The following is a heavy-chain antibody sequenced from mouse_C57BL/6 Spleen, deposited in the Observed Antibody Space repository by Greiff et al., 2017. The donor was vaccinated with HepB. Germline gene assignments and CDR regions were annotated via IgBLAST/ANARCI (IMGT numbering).Heavy chain of an antibody. D-gene: IGHD1-1*01. CDR2: ISYDGSN. J-gene: IGHJ2*01. V-gene: IGHV3-6*01. Sequence: EVHLVESGPGLVKPSQSLSLTCSVTGYSITSGYYWNWIRQFPGNKLEWMGYISYDGSNNYNPSLKNRISITRDTSKNQFFLKLNSVTTEDTATYYCARGGYGTSPFDYWGQGTTLTVSS. CDR3: ARGGYGTSPFDY. CDR1: GYSITSGYY.